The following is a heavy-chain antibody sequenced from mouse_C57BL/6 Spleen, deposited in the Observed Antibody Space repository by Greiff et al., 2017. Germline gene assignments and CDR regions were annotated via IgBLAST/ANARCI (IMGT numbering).Heavy chain of an antibody. Sequence: EVQGVESGEGLVKPGGSLKLSCAASGFTFSSYAMSWVRQTPEKRLEWVAYISSGGDYIYYADTVKGRFTISRDNARNTLYLQMSSLKSEDTAMYYCTREGDGFGDFDVWGTGTTVTVSS. CDR1: GFTFSSYA. CDR2: ISSGGDYI. V-gene: IGHV5-9-1*02. J-gene: IGHJ1*03. CDR3: TREGDGFGDFDV. D-gene: IGHD2-3*01.